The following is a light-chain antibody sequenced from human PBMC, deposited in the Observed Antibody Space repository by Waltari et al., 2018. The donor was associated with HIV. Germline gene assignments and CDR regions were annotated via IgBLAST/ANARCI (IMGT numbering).Light chain of an antibody. CDR2: GVN. V-gene: IGLV2-8*01. Sequence: QSALTQPPSASGAPGQSVTFSCTGTSRDVGAYNFVYWYKQHPGKAPKLIIYGVNQPPSGVPDRFSGSKSGNTASLTVSGLQADDEADYYCSSYAGPNHLLFGGGTKLTVL. CDR1: SRDVGAYNF. J-gene: IGLJ2*01. CDR3: SSYAGPNHLL.